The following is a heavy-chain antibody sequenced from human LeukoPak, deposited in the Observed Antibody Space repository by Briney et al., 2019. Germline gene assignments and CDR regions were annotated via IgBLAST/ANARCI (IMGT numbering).Heavy chain of an antibody. Sequence: PGGSLRLSCAASGFTLSSYAMSWVRQAPGKGLEWVSGIGRRGDKTFYRDSVKGRFTISRDISKNTVYLQMSSLRAEDTAVYYCAKWDGFGDSWGQGTLVTVSS. D-gene: IGHD3-10*01. V-gene: IGHV3-23*01. CDR3: AKWDGFGDS. J-gene: IGHJ4*02. CDR1: GFTLSSYA. CDR2: IGRRGDKT.